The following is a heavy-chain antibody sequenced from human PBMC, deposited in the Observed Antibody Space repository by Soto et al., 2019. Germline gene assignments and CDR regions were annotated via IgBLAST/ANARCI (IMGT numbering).Heavy chain of an antibody. J-gene: IGHJ3*02. CDR2: IYCGDSET. CDR3: AGAYPSGSSWFDAFGI. CDR1: GYSFTRYW. V-gene: IGHV5-51*01. D-gene: IGHD6-13*01. Sequence: PGESLKISCKGSGYSFTRYWIGWVRQMPGKGLEWMGIIYCGDSETRYSPSFQGQVTISADKSISTAYLQWSSLKASDTAMYYCAGAYPSGSSWFDAFGIWGQGTMVTVSS.